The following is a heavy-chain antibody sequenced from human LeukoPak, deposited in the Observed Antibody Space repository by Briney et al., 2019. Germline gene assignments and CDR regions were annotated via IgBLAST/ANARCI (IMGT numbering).Heavy chain of an antibody. Sequence: SETLSLTCAVYGGSFSGYYWSWIRQPPGKGPEWIGEINHSGSTNYNPSLKSRVTISVDTSKNQFSLKLSSVTAADTAVYYCARGHGDYVLDYWGQGTLVTVSS. CDR2: INHSGST. D-gene: IGHD4-17*01. V-gene: IGHV4-34*01. CDR1: GGSFSGYY. CDR3: ARGHGDYVLDY. J-gene: IGHJ4*02.